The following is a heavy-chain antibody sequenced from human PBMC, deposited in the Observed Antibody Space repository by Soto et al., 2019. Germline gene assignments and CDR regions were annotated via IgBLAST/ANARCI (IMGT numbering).Heavy chain of an antibody. D-gene: IGHD3-16*01. V-gene: IGHV4-59*08. CDR1: GGSISSYY. Sequence: QVQLQESGPGLVKPSETLSLTCTVSGGSISSYYWSWIRQPPGQGLEWIGDIYCSGSTNYNPSLRSRVTISVDTSKNQFSPMLSSGTAADTAVYYGASRYGGNLDYWGQGTLVTVSS. CDR2: IYCSGST. CDR3: ASRYGGNLDY. J-gene: IGHJ4*02.